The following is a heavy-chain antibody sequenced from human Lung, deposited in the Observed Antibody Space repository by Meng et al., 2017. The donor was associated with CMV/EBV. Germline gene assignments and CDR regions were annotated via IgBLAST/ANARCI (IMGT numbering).Heavy chain of an antibody. D-gene: IGHD6-13*01. CDR2: ISAYNGNA. J-gene: IGHJ5*02. CDR3: AGAAAAGTNWFDP. V-gene: IGHV1-18*01. Sequence: ASVKVSCKASGYTFTSYGISWVRQAPGQGLEWMGWISAYNGNANYAQKLQGRVTMTTDTSTSTAYMELRSLRSDDTAVYYCAGAAAAGTNWFDPWGQGTLVTVSS. CDR1: GYTFTSYG.